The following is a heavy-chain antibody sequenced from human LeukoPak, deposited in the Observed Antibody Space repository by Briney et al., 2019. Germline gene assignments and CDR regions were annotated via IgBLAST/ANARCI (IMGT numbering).Heavy chain of an antibody. Sequence: GGSLRLSCAASGFTFSSYGMSWVRQAPGKGLEWVSGISGSGGTTYYGDSMKGRFTISRDSSKSTLYLQMDSLRSEDTAVYYCAKDGQQVRPRNFVSWGQGTLVTVSS. CDR2: ISGSGGTT. J-gene: IGHJ4*02. CDR1: GFTFSSYG. D-gene: IGHD6-13*01. V-gene: IGHV3-23*01. CDR3: AKDGQQVRPRNFVS.